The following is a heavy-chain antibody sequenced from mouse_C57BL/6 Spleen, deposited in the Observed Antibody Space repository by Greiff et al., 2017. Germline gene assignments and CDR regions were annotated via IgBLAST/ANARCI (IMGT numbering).Heavy chain of an antibody. CDR3: ARNYGSSYGAMDY. D-gene: IGHD1-1*01. Sequence: QVQLQQSGAELVRPGTSVKMSCKASGYTFTNYWIGWAKQRPGHGLEWIGDIYPGGGYTNYNEKFKGKATLTADKSSSTAYMQFSSLTSEDSAIYYCARNYGSSYGAMDYWGQGTSVTVSS. V-gene: IGHV1-63*01. CDR2: IYPGGGYT. J-gene: IGHJ4*01. CDR1: GYTFTNYW.